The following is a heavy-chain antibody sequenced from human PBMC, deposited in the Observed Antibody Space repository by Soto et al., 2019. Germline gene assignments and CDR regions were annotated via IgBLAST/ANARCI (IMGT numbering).Heavy chain of an antibody. J-gene: IGHJ4*02. CDR3: ARGHYDFWSGYYSGDFDY. V-gene: IGHV6-1*01. CDR1: GDSVSSNSAA. CDR2: TYYRSKWYN. D-gene: IGHD3-3*01. Sequence: QVQLQQSGPGLVKPSQTLSLTCAISGDSVSSNSAAWNWIRQSPSRGLEWLGRTYYRSKWYNDYAVSVKSRITINPDTSKNQFSLQLNSVTPEDTAVYYCARGHYDFWSGYYSGDFDYWGQGTLVTVSS.